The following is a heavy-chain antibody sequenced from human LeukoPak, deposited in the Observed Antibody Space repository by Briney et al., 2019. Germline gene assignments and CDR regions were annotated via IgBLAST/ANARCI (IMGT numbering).Heavy chain of an antibody. CDR3: ARLGPQDYDILTGYYNPPPGYYYMDV. D-gene: IGHD3-9*01. V-gene: IGHV1-2*02. J-gene: IGHJ6*03. CDR2: INPNSGGT. CDR1: EYTFTGYY. Sequence: ASVKVSCKASEYTFTGYYMHWVRQAPGQGLEWMGWINPNSGGTNYAQKFQGRVTMTRDTSISTAYMELSRLRSDDTAVYYCARLGPQDYDILTGYYNPPPGYYYMDVWGKGTTVTISS.